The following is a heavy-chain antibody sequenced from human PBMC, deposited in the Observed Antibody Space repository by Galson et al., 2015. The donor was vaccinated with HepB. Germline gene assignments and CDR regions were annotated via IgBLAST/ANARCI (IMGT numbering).Heavy chain of an antibody. Sequence: SLRLSCAASGFTFSSYAMSWVRQAPGKGLEWVSAISGSGGSTYYADSVKGRFTISRDNSKNTLYLQMNSLRAEDTAVYYCAKGIAFTRYFDWLPHRDAFDIWGQGTMVTVSS. CDR1: GFTFSSYA. V-gene: IGHV3-23*01. J-gene: IGHJ3*02. CDR2: ISGSGGST. D-gene: IGHD3-9*01. CDR3: AKGIAFTRYFDWLPHRDAFDI.